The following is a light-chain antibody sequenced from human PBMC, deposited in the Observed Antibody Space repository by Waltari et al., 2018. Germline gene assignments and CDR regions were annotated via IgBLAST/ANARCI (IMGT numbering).Light chain of an antibody. J-gene: IGKJ4*01. CDR2: GAS. V-gene: IGKV3-20*01. Sequence: EIVLTQSPGTQSLSPGERATLSCRASQTVRTTYLAWYQQKPGQAPPLLIYGASSRATGIPDMFSGSGSGTDFSLTISSLEPEDFAVYYCQQYDISPLTFGGGTKVEIK. CDR1: QTVRTTY. CDR3: QQYDISPLT.